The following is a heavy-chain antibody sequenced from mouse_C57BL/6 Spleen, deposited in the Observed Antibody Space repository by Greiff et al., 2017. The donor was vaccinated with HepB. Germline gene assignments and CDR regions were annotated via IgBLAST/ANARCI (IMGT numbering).Heavy chain of an antibody. J-gene: IGHJ2*01. CDR1: GFTFSSYA. CDR2: ISDGGSYT. CDR3: ARYYDGYYHGYFDY. Sequence: EVMLVESGGGLVKPGGSLKLSCAASGFTFSSYAMSWVRQTPEKRLEWVATISDGGSYTYYPDNVKGRFTISRDNAKNNLYLQMSHLKSEDTAMYYCARYYDGYYHGYFDYGGQGTTLTVSS. D-gene: IGHD2-3*01. V-gene: IGHV5-4*03.